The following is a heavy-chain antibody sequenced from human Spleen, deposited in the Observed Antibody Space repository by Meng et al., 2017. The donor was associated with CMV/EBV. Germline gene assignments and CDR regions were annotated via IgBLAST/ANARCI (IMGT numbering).Heavy chain of an antibody. CDR1: GFTFSSYS. V-gene: IGHV3-21*01. D-gene: IGHD4-17*01. Sequence: GESLKISCAASGFTFSSYSMNWVRQAPGKGLEWVSSISSTSKYIYNADSVKGRFTISRDGAKNSLYLQMNSLRAEDTAIYYCAKGYYGDYGAFIDHWGQGTLVTVSS. CDR3: AKGYYGDYGAFIDH. J-gene: IGHJ5*02. CDR2: ISSTSKYI.